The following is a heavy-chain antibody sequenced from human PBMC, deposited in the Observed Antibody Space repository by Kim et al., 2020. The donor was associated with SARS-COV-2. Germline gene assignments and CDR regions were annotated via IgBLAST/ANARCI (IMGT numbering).Heavy chain of an antibody. J-gene: IGHJ4*02. CDR3: ARSPIVATSKFDY. CDR2: IKQDGSEK. V-gene: IGHV3-7*03. Sequence: GGSLRLSCAASGFTFSSYWMSWVRQAPGKGLEWVANIKQDGSEKYYVDSVKGRFTISRDNAKNSLYLQMNSLRAEDTAVYYCARSPIVATSKFDYWGQGTLVTVSS. D-gene: IGHD5-12*01. CDR1: GFTFSSYW.